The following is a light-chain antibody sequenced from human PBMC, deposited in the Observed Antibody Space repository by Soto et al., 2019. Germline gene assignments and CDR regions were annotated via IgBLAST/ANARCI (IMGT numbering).Light chain of an antibody. CDR3: MQGSYWPQVT. CDR1: QTLVHSDGNTY. CDR2: KVS. Sequence: DVVMTQSPLSLPVTLGQPASISCRSSQTLVHSDGNTYLIWFHQRPGQPPRRLIYKVSNRDSGVPDRFSGSGSGTDFTLRISRVEAEDVGVYYCMQGSYWPQVTFGQGTRLEIK. V-gene: IGKV2-30*02. J-gene: IGKJ5*01.